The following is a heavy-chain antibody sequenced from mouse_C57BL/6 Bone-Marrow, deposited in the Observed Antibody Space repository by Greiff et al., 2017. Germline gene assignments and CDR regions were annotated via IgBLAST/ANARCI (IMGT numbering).Heavy chain of an antibody. V-gene: IGHV1-82*01. D-gene: IGHD2-1*01. Sequence: VQLQQSGPELVKPGASVKISCKASGYAFSSSWLNWVKQRPGKGLEWIGRIYPGDGDTNYNGKFKGKATLTADKSSSTAYMQLSSLTSEDSAVYFCAPYGNYVGCAYWGQGTLVTVSA. CDR3: APYGNYVGCAY. CDR2: IYPGDGDT. J-gene: IGHJ3*01. CDR1: GYAFSSSW.